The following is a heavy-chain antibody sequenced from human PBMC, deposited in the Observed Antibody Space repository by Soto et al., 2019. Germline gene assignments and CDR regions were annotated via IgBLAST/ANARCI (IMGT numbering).Heavy chain of an antibody. CDR1: GGTFSSYA. CDR3: ARSTTVYYYDSSGYWPSYFYYGMDV. CDR2: IIPIFGTA. D-gene: IGHD3-22*01. Sequence: SVKVSCKASGGTFSSYAISWVRQAPGQGLEWMGGIIPIFGTANYAQKFQGRVTITADESTSTAYMELSSLRSEDTAVYYCARSTTVYYYDSSGYWPSYFYYGMDVWGQGTTVTVSS. J-gene: IGHJ6*02. V-gene: IGHV1-69*13.